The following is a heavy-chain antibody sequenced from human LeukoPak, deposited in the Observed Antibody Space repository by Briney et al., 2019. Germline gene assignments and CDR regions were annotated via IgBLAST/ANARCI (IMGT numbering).Heavy chain of an antibody. CDR2: INGKGGT. CDR1: GFTFSNYW. V-gene: IGHV3-74*01. D-gene: IGHD3-10*01. J-gene: IGHJ4*02. Sequence: GGSLRLSCAASGFTFSNYWMQRVRQAPGKGLVWVSRINGKGGTSYADSVKGRFTISRDNAKNTVHLQMNSLRAEDTAVYYCARDLVYGSGSCGHWGQGTLVTVSS. CDR3: ARDLVYGSGSCGH.